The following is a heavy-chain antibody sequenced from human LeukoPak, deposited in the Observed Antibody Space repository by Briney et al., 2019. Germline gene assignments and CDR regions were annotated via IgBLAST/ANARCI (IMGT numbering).Heavy chain of an antibody. Sequence: GASVKVSCKASGYTFTSYGISWVRQAPGQGLEWMGWISAYNGNTNYAQKLQGRVTMTTDTSTSTAYMELRSLRSDDTAVYYCARDLIEYSSGTNWFDPWGQGTLVTVSS. V-gene: IGHV1-18*01. D-gene: IGHD6-19*01. CDR2: ISAYNGNT. J-gene: IGHJ5*02. CDR3: ARDLIEYSSGTNWFDP. CDR1: GYTFTSYG.